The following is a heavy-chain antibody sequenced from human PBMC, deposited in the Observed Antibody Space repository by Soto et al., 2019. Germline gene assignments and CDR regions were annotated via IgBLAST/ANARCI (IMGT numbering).Heavy chain of an antibody. CDR2: ISSSGRTI. CDR3: AIAPGGAYSISWYPPLDY. Sequence: QVQLVESGGGLVKPGGSLRLSCAASGFTFSDYYMSWIRQAPGKGLEWVSYISSSGRTIYYADSVKGRFNISRDNAKNSLYLQMNSLRAEDTAVYYCAIAPGGAYSISWYPPLDYWRQGTLVTVSS. D-gene: IGHD6-13*01. J-gene: IGHJ4*02. CDR1: GFTFSDYY. V-gene: IGHV3-11*01.